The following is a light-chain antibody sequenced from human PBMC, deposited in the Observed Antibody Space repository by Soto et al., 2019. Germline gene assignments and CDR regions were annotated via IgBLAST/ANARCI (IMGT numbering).Light chain of an antibody. CDR3: QQSYGSPVT. Sequence: EIVMTQSPATLSVSPGERVTLSCRASQSVSTNLAWYQQKAGQAPRLLIYGASTRATGIPARFSGSGSGTEFTLTISSLQSEDFATYYCQQSYGSPVTFGQGTKMEIK. J-gene: IGKJ2*01. CDR2: GAS. V-gene: IGKV3-15*01. CDR1: QSVSTN.